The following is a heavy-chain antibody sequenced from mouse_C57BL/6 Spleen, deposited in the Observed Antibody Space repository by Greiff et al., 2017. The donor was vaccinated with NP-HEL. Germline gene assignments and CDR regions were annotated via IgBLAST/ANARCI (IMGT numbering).Heavy chain of an antibody. V-gene: IGHV1-82*01. CDR2: IYTGDGDT. J-gene: IGHJ2*01. Sequence: QVQLQQSGPELVKPGASVKISCKASGYAFSSSWMNWVKQRPGKGLEWIGRIYTGDGDTNYNGKFKGKATLTAYKSSSTAYMQLSSLTSEDSAVYFCARGGDLDFWGQGTTRTVSS. CDR3: ARGGDLDF. CDR1: GYAFSSSW.